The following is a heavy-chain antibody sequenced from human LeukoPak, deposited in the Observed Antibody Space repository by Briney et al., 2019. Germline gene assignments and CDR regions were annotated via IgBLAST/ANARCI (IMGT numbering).Heavy chain of an antibody. CDR2: IYPADSET. Sequence: GESLKISCKDSGSTRTSHWLGWVRQMPGKGLEWMGDIYPADSETTYSPSFQGQVTISADKSISTAYLQWSSLTASDTAMYYCATPTTGCSSTSCYLLFWGQGTLVTVSS. CDR3: ATPTTGCSSTSCYLLF. CDR1: GSTRTSHW. V-gene: IGHV5-51*01. J-gene: IGHJ4*02. D-gene: IGHD2-2*01.